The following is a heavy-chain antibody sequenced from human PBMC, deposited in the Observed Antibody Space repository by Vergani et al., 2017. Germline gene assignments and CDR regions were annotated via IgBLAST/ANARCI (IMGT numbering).Heavy chain of an antibody. CDR3: ARLDGCAATEYCSRGEDY. V-gene: IGHV4-34*01. CDR2: INHSGST. Sequence: VQLLESGGGLVQPGGSLRLSCAASGFTFSSYAMSWVRQAPGKGLEWIGEINHSGSTNYNPSLKSRVTISVDTSKNQFSLKLSSVTAADTAVYYCARLDGCAATEYCSRGEDYWGQGTLVTVSS. CDR1: GFTFSSYA. J-gene: IGHJ4*02. D-gene: IGHD2/OR15-2a*01.